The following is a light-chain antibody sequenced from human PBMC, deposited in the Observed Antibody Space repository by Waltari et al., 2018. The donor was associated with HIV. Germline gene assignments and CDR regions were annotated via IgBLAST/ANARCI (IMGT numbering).Light chain of an antibody. CDR2: QDT. J-gene: IGLJ3*02. CDR1: NLGHKY. CDR3: QTWDSVTIV. Sequence: SYDLTQPPSVSVSSGQTATVTCSGVNLGHKYVSWYPASSRPSPVLVIYQDTKRPPGITERFFGSTSDNTATLTINETQPLDEAHYSCQTWDSVTIVFGGVTSLTVL. V-gene: IGLV3-1*01.